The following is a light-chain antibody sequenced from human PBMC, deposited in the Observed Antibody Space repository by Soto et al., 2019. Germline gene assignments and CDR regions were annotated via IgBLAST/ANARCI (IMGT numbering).Light chain of an antibody. CDR1: QSISSY. CDR3: QQSYTTPRT. CDR2: AAS. J-gene: IGKJ1*01. Sequence: DIQLIQSPSSLSASVGDGVTITCRASQSISSYLHWYQQRPGKAPKLLIYAASSLQSGVPSRFSGSGSGTDFTLTISSLQPEDFATYYCQQSYTTPRTFGQVTKVDIK. V-gene: IGKV1-39*01.